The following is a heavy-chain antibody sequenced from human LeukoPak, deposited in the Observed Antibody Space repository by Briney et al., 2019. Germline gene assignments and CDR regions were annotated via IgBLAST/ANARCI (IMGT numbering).Heavy chain of an antibody. D-gene: IGHD2-8*01. CDR2: IYTSGSI. V-gene: IGHV4-4*07. CDR3: ARGRGYCSNGVCTYYFDY. J-gene: IGHJ4*02. Sequence: SETLSLTCTVSGGPTSSYYWSWIRQPAGKGLEWIGRIYTSGSINYNPSLTSRVTMSVDTSKHQFSLELRSVTAADTAVYYCARGRGYCSNGVCTYYFDYWGQGTLVTVSS. CDR1: GGPTSSYY.